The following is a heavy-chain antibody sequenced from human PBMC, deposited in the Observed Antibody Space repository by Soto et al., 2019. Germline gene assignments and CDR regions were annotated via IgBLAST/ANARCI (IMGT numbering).Heavy chain of an antibody. CDR2: SRNKDHSYST. J-gene: IGHJ4*02. D-gene: IGHD2-8*02. CDR3: VRGHWSFDY. V-gene: IGHV3-72*01. Sequence: GSSLRLSCAASGFTLSDQYMDWVLQAPGKGLEWVARSRNKDHSYSTEYAASVKGRFTISRDDSQNSLYLLMTSLKAEDKEVYYCVRGHWSFDYWGQGTVVTVSS. CDR1: GFTLSDQY.